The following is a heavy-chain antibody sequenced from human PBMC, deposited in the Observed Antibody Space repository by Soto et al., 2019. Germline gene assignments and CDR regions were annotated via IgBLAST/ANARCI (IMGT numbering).Heavy chain of an antibody. J-gene: IGHJ4*02. CDR3: ARTRGYFDY. V-gene: IGHV6-1*01. Sequence: PSQTLSLTCAISGDSVSSNSAAWNWIRQSPSRGLEWPGRTYYKSKWSNEYSVSVKSRMTISPDTSKNQFSLRLNSVTPEDTAVYYCARTRGYFDYWGQGVLVTVSS. D-gene: IGHD3-10*01. CDR2: TYYKSKWSN. CDR1: GDSVSSNSAA.